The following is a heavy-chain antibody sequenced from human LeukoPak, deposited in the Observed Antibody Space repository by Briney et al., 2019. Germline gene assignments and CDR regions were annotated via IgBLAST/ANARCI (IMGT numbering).Heavy chain of an antibody. CDR2: ISSSSNSI. J-gene: IGHJ6*03. CDR3: ARDPYSGSYGNYYYYFMDV. CDR1: GFTFSSYN. D-gene: IGHD1-26*01. Sequence: GSLRLSCAASGFTFSSYNMNWVRQAPGKGLEWVSYISSSSNSIYYADSVKGRFTISRDNAKNSLYLQMHSLRAEDTAVYYCARDPYSGSYGNYYYYFMDVWGKGTTVTISS. V-gene: IGHV3-48*01.